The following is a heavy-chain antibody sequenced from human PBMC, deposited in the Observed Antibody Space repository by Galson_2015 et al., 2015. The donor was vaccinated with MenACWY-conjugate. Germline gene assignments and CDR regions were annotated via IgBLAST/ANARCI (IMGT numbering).Heavy chain of an antibody. CDR2: ISSSSYYI. CDR1: GFTFSTYS. V-gene: IGHV3-21*01. CDR3: ARVYMVREVIMQPADY. Sequence: SLRLSCAASGFTFSTYSMTWVRQAPGKGLEWVSSISSSSYYIYYADSVKGRFTISRDSAKSSLFLQMNSLRAEDTAVYYCARVYMVREVIMQPADYWGQGTLVTVSS. J-gene: IGHJ4*02. D-gene: IGHD3-10*01.